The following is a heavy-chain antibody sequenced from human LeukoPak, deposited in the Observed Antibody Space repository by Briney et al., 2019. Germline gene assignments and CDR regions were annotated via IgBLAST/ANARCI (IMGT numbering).Heavy chain of an antibody. Sequence: GGSLRLSCAASGFTFSSYSMNWVRQAPGKGLEWVSYISSSSSTIYYADSVKGRFTISRDNAKDSLYLQLNSLRAEDTAVYYCVRDLMAVAGTGFDCWGQGALVTASS. CDR1: GFTFSSYS. CDR2: ISSSSSTI. D-gene: IGHD6-19*01. V-gene: IGHV3-48*04. CDR3: VRDLMAVAGTGFDC. J-gene: IGHJ4*02.